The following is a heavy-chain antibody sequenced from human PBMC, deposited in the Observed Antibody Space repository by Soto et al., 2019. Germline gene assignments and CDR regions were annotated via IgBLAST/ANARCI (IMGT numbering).Heavy chain of an antibody. D-gene: IGHD6-6*01. J-gene: IGHJ4*02. CDR2: INHSGST. V-gene: IGHV4-34*01. Sequence: PSETLSLTCAVYGGSFSGYYWSWTRQPPGKGLEWIGEINHSGSTNYNPSLKSRVTISVDTSKNQFSLKLSSVTAADTAVYYCARGRFQYSSSPPPPYFDYWGQGTLVTV. CDR3: ARGRFQYSSSPPPPYFDY. CDR1: GGSFSGYY.